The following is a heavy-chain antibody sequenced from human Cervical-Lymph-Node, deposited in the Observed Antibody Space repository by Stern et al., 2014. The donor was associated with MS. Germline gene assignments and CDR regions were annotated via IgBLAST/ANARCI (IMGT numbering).Heavy chain of an antibody. J-gene: IGHJ4*02. CDR2: ISANNGAT. V-gene: IGHV1-18*01. D-gene: IGHD2-15*01. CDR1: TYTFRNYG. Sequence: QVHLVQSGPEVKKPGASVKVSCTASTYTFRNYGITWVRQAPGQGLEWMGWISANNGATNYAQKFQGRVTMTTDTSTSTAYMELRGLRSDDTALYFCARGGAYCSGGNCYSLDYWGQGTLVTVSS. CDR3: ARGGAYCSGGNCYSLDY.